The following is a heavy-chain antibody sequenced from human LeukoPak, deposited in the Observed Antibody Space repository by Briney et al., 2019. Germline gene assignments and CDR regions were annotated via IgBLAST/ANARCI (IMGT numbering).Heavy chain of an antibody. J-gene: IGHJ6*04. CDR1: GFTFSSYA. CDR2: ISGSGGST. V-gene: IGHV3-23*01. Sequence: GGSLRLSCAASGFTFSSYAMSWVRQAPGKGLEWVSAISGSGGSTYYADSVKGRFTISRDNSKNTLYLQMNSLRAEDTAVYYRAKAGVRAAYYYGMDVWGKGTTVTVSS. CDR3: AKAGVRAAYYYGMDV. D-gene: IGHD3-10*01.